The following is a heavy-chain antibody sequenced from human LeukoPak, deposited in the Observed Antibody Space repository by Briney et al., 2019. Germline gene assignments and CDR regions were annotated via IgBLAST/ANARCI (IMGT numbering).Heavy chain of an antibody. CDR1: GFTFSSYA. D-gene: IGHD3-10*01. V-gene: IGHV3-23*01. CDR3: AKAQYPNYYGSGSYYAIPFDY. CDR2: ISGSGGST. Sequence: GGSLRLSCAASGFTFSSYAMSWVRQAPGKGLEWVSAISGSGGSTHYADSVKGRFTISRDNSKNTLYLQMNSLRAEDTAVYYCAKAQYPNYYGSGSYYAIPFDYWGQGTLVTVSS. J-gene: IGHJ4*02.